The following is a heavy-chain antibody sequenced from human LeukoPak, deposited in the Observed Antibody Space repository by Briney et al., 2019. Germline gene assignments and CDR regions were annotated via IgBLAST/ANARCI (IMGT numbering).Heavy chain of an antibody. CDR2: ITWDGATA. V-gene: IGHV3-43*01. D-gene: IGHD3-10*01. CDR3: AKASFIMIRGVSPFDY. Sequence: TGGSLRLSCAASGFMFNDYSMHWIRQAPGKGLEWVSLITWDGATAYYADSVKGRFTVSRDNSKNSLYLQMDSLRADDSAFYYCAKASFIMIRGVSPFDYWGQGTMVIVSS. CDR1: GFMFNDYS. J-gene: IGHJ4*03.